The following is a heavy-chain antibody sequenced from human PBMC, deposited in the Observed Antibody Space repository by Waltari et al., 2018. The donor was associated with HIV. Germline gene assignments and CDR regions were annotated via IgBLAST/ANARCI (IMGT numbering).Heavy chain of an antibody. V-gene: IGHV1-8*02. CDR1: GYTFINFD. Sequence: QVYLVQSGPEVKRPGASVKISCKAYGYTFINFDVNWVRPATGQGPEWLGWMNPNSGNTASPYIFEERVTMTSDVSPATAYMEMSGLTPEDTAIYYCARNSSGKGNRYFYYGLDVWGQGTPVTV. J-gene: IGHJ6*02. D-gene: IGHD3-22*01. CDR2: MNPNSGNT. CDR3: ARNSSGKGNRYFYYGLDV.